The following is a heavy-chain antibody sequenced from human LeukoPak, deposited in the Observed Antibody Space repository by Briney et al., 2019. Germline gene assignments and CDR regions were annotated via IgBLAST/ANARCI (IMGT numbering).Heavy chain of an antibody. J-gene: IGHJ4*02. CDR2: IFTSGYT. CDR1: GGSVSNYK. V-gene: IGHV4-4*07. Sequence: SETLSLTCTVSGGSVSNYKWSWIRQPAGKGLEWIGRIFTSGYTNYNASVQSRVTMSVDTSKNQFSLKLGSVTAADTAVYYCVRGIVGATAPDSWGQGALVIVSS. D-gene: IGHD1-26*01. CDR3: VRGIVGATAPDS.